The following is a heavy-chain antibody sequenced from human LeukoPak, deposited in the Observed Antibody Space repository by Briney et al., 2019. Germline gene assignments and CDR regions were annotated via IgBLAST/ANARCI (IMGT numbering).Heavy chain of an antibody. V-gene: IGHV3-9*01. CDR2: ISWNSGSI. D-gene: IGHD1-26*01. CDR3: ARGGSQSFDY. Sequence: GGSLRLSCAASGFTFDDYAMHWVRQAPGKGLEWVSGISWNSGSIGYADSVKGRFTISRDNAKNSLYLQMNSLRAEDTAVYYCARGGSQSFDYWGQGTLVTVSS. J-gene: IGHJ4*02. CDR1: GFTFDDYA.